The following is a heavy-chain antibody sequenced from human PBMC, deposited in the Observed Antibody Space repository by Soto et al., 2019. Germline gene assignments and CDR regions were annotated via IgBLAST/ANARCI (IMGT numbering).Heavy chain of an antibody. D-gene: IGHD2-15*01. J-gene: IGHJ3*02. V-gene: IGHV3-23*01. CDR1: GLTFSSYA. CDR3: AKGVGEGSLCSGGSCYFWGSAFDI. CDR2: ISGYGDTT. Sequence: PGGSLRLSCAASGLTFSSYAVNWVRQAPGKGLEWVSAISGYGDTTYYADSVKGRFTISRDNSKNTLYLQMNSLRADDTAVYYCAKGVGEGSLCSGGSCYFWGSAFDIWGQGTMVTVS.